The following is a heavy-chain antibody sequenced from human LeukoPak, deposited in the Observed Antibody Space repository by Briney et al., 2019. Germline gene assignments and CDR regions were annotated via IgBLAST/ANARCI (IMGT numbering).Heavy chain of an antibody. V-gene: IGHV4-59*11. D-gene: IGHD5-24*01. J-gene: IGHJ4*02. CDR2: SHYKWTP. Sequence: PSETLSLTCTVSGGSIGSHFWSWVRQPPGKGLEWIGYSHYKWTPNYNPSLKSRATILVDTSKNQFSLKLTSVTAADTAVYYCARGGPDVKMATTIDYWGQGTLVTVSS. CDR1: GGSIGSHF. CDR3: ARGGPDVKMATTIDY.